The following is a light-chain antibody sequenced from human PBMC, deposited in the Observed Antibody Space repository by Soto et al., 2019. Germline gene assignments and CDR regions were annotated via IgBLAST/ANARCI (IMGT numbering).Light chain of an antibody. J-gene: IGKJ5*01. V-gene: IGKV3-15*01. CDR2: GAS. Sequence: EIVMTQSPDTLSVSPGERATLSCRASQSVSSNLAWYQQKPGQAPRLLIYGASTRATGIPARFSGSGSGTEFTLSISSLQSEDFALYYCQQYNNWPPITFGQGTRLEIK. CDR3: QQYNNWPPIT. CDR1: QSVSSN.